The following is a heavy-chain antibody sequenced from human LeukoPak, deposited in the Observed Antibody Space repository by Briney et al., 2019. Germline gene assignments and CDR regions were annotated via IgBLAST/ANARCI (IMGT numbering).Heavy chain of an antibody. D-gene: IGHD2-2*01. Sequence: ASVKVSCKASGYTFIAYYMHWVRQAPGQGLEWMGWINPNSGGTNYAQKFQGRVTMTRDMSISTVYMELSRLRSDDTAVYYCARDSCSSTSCLSIDDYWGQGTLVTVSS. V-gene: IGHV1-2*02. CDR2: INPNSGGT. J-gene: IGHJ4*02. CDR1: GYTFIAYY. CDR3: ARDSCSSTSCLSIDDY.